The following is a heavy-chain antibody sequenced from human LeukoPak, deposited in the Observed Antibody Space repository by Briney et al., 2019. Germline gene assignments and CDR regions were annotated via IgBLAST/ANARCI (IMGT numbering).Heavy chain of an antibody. CDR1: GFSFSSYA. J-gene: IGHJ4*02. CDR3: ARGRGGIYDY. D-gene: IGHD1-26*01. Sequence: GGSLRLSCAASGFSFSSYAMHWVRQAPGKGLEWVAVISHDGSNKHYVDSVKGLFTISRDNSKNTLYLQMNSLRAEDTAVYYCARGRGGIYDYWGQGTLVTVSS. CDR2: ISHDGSNK. V-gene: IGHV3-30*01.